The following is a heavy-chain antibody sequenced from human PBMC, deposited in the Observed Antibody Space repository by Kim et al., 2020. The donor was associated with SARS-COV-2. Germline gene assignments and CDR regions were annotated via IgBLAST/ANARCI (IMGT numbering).Heavy chain of an antibody. CDR1: GYSFTDYY. V-gene: IGHV1-2*06. CDR3: ARDSIPIPVAGIKIAD. D-gene: IGHD6-19*01. J-gene: IGHJ4*02. CDR2: FNPNSGDT. Sequence: ASVKGSCKASGYSFTDYYMHWVRQAPGQGLEWMGRFNPNSGDTNYAQKFQGRVTMTRDTSISTAYMELSRLRSDDTAVYYCARDSIPIPVAGIKIADWGQGTLVTVS.